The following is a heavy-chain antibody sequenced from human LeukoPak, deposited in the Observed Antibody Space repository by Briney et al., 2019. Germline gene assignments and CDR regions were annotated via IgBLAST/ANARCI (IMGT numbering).Heavy chain of an antibody. CDR1: GGSFSGYY. V-gene: IGHV4-34*01. CDR3: AREAMVNPTSYY. J-gene: IGHJ4*02. D-gene: IGHD5-18*01. Sequence: SKTLSLTCAVYGGSFSGYYWSWIRQPPGKGLEWIGEINHSGSTNYNPSLKSRVTISVDTSKNQFSLKLSSVTAADTAVYYCAREAMVNPTSYYWGQGTLVTVSS. CDR2: INHSGST.